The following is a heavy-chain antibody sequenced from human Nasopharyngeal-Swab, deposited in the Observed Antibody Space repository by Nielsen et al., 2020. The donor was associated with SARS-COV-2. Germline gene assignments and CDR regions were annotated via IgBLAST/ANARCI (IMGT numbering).Heavy chain of an antibody. Sequence: WIRQSPSRGLEWLGRTYYRSKWYNDYAVSVKSRITINPDTSKNQFSLKLISVTAADTAVYYCARLPYGLYYYYYGMDVWGQGTTVTVSS. V-gene: IGHV6-1*01. J-gene: IGHJ6*02. D-gene: IGHD2-2*02. CDR2: TYYRSKWYN. CDR3: ARLPYGLYYYYYGMDV.